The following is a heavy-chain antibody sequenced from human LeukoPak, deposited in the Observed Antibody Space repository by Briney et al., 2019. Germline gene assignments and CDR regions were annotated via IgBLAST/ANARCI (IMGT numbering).Heavy chain of an antibody. CDR2: IYYSGTT. J-gene: IGHJ6*03. CDR1: GGSISSSHYY. Sequence: SETLSLTCTVSGGSISSSHYYWDWIRQPPGKGLEWIGTIYYSGTTYYNPSLESRVTMSEDTSKNQFSLTVRSVTAADTAVYYCARQISDYYYYYIDVWGKGTTVTVSS. CDR3: ARQISDYYYYYIDV. V-gene: IGHV4-39*01. D-gene: IGHD3-3*01.